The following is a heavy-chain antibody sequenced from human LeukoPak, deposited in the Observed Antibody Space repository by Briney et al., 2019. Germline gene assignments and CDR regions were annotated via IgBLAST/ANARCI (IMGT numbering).Heavy chain of an antibody. Sequence: PSETLSLTCTVSGGSISPYYWSWIRQPPGKGLEWIGYIYYSGSTNYNPSLKSRVTISVDTSKNQFSLKLSSVTAADTAVYYCARVGSGYDFFDYWGQGTLVTVSS. J-gene: IGHJ4*02. CDR2: IYYSGST. V-gene: IGHV4-59*12. CDR3: ARVGSGYDFFDY. D-gene: IGHD3/OR15-3a*01. CDR1: GGSISPYY.